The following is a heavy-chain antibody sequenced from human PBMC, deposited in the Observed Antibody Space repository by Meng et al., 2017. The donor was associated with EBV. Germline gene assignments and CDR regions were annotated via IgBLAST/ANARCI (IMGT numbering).Heavy chain of an antibody. CDR1: GDSISSFYY. V-gene: IGHV4-39*01. J-gene: IGHJ5*02. Sequence: QVQLQESGPGLVKPSETLSLTCPFLGDSISSFYYWGWIRQPPGRGLEWIGSVHYTGSTYYSPSLKSRVTVSVDTSKNQFSLRLTSVTAADTAVYYCARPFPALQSPRLDPFGAWGQGTLVTVAS. D-gene: IGHD6-19*01. CDR3: ARPFPALQSPRLDPFGA. CDR2: VHYTGST.